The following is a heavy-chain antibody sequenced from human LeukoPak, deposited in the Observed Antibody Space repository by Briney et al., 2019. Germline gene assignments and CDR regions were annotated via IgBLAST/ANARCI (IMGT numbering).Heavy chain of an antibody. CDR2: ISYGGSNK. CDR1: GFTFSSHG. J-gene: IGHJ6*04. CDR3: AKDLQTGADVSLYYYYYGMDV. D-gene: IGHD7-27*01. V-gene: IGHV3-30*18. Sequence: GGSLRLSCAASGFTFSSHGIHWVRQAPGKGLEWVAVISYGGSNKYFADSVKGRFTISRDNSKNTLYLQMSSLRAEDTAVYYCAKDLQTGADVSLYYYYYGMDVWGKGTTVTVSS.